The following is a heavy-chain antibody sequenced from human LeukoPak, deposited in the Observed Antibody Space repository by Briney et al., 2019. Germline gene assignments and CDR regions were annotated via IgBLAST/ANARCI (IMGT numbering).Heavy chain of an antibody. CDR1: GGSIRSGSAY. CDR3: AMSSSVTRFDY. J-gene: IGHJ4*02. Sequence: PSETQSLTCTVSGGSIRSGSAYWSWIRQPAGKGLEWIGRISTNGNTNYNSSLKSRDTKSVDQSMNQITLMLNSETAADTAVYYCAMSSSVTRFDYWGQGTLVTVSS. V-gene: IGHV4-61*02. CDR2: ISTNGNT. D-gene: IGHD6-19*01.